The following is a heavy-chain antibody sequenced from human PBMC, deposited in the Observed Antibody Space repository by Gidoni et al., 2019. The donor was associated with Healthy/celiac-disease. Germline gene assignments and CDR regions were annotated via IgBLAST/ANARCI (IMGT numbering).Heavy chain of an antibody. V-gene: IGHV4-61*02. J-gene: IGHJ4*02. CDR3: AGGSSGWYLGYFDY. CDR1: GCSIRSGSYY. CDR2: IYTSGST. Sequence: QVQLQESGPGLVKPSPTLSLTCTVSGCSIRSGSYYWSWIRQPAGKGLEWIGRIYTSGSTNYNPSLKSRVTISVDTSKNQFSLKLSSVTAADTAVYYCAGGSSGWYLGYFDYWGQGTLVTVSS. D-gene: IGHD6-19*01.